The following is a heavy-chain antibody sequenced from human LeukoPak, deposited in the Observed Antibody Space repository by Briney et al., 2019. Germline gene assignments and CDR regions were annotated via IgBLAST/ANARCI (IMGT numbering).Heavy chain of an antibody. D-gene: IGHD2-15*01. J-gene: IGHJ6*04. CDR3: ARDWGPLGYCSGGSCYYYYYGMDV. CDR1: GYTFTSYA. V-gene: IGHV1-3*01. Sequence: ASVKVSCKASGYTFTSYAMHWVRQAPGQRLEWMGWIDAGNGNTKYSQKFQGRVTITRDTSASTAYMELSSVRSEDTAVYYCARDWGPLGYCSGGSCYYYYYGMDVWGKGTTVTVSS. CDR2: IDAGNGNT.